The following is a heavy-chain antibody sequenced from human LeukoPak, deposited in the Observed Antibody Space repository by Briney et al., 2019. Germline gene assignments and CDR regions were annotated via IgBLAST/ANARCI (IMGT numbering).Heavy chain of an antibody. CDR1: QFPFNVYG. D-gene: IGHD3-3*01. CDR2: ISWNSGSI. CDR3: VRDFRFLEDH. J-gene: IGHJ4*02. Sequence: GGSLRLSCAASQFPFNVYGMHWVRQAPGKGLEWVSGISWNSGSIGYADSVKGRFTISRDNAKNSLYLQMNSLRAEDTAVYYCVRDFRFLEDHWGQGTLVTVSS. V-gene: IGHV3-9*01.